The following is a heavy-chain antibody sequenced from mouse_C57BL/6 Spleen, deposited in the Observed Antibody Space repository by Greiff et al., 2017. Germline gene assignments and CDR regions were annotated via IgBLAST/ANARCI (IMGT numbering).Heavy chain of an antibody. CDR2: INPNYGTT. CDR3: ATSWVAMDY. V-gene: IGHV1-63*01. Sequence: QVQLQQSGAELVRPGTSVKMSCKASGYTFTNYWIGWAKQRPGHGLEWIGVINPNYGTTSYNQKFKGKATLTADQSSSTAYMQLNSLTSEDSAVYYCATSWVAMDYWGQGTSVTVSS. CDR1: GYTFTNYW. D-gene: IGHD2-12*01. J-gene: IGHJ4*01.